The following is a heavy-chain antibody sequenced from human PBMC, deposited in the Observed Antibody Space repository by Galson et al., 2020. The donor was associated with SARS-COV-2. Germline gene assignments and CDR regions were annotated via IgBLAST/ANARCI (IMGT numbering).Heavy chain of an antibody. Sequence: SETLSLTCAVSGYSVSTTNYWGWVRLAPGKGLEWIGSIYPNGRTSYNPSLESPVSLSVDTSRNQFSLTMASVTAADTAFYYCARQGVNMIVLVTVPGWFFDLWGRGTLVTVSS. V-gene: IGHV4-38-2*01. J-gene: IGHJ2*01. CDR3: ARQGVNMIVLVTVPGWFFDL. CDR1: GYSVSTTNY. CDR2: IYPNGRT. D-gene: IGHD2-21*02.